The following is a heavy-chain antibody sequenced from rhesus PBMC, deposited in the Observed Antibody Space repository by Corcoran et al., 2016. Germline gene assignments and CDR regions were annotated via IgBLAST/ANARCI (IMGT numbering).Heavy chain of an antibody. CDR1: GGSISGGYG. V-gene: IGHV4S7*01. D-gene: IGHD3-3*01. CDR3: ARDQVDFWTGYYHDY. J-gene: IGHJ4*01. Sequence: QVQLQESGPGLLKPSETLSLTCAVSGGSISGGYGWGWIRQPPGKGLEWIGSIYSSSGNTYYNPSLKSRVTISTDTSKNQFSLKLSSVTAADTAVYYCARDQVDFWTGYYHDYWGQGVLVTVSS. CDR2: IYSSSGNT.